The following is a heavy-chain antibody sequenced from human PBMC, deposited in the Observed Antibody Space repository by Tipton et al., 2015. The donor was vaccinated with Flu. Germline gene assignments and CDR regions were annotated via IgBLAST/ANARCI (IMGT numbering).Heavy chain of an antibody. CDR2: INPNSGGT. CDR1: GYTFTGYY. Sequence: QLVQSGAETKKPGASVKVSCKASGYTFTGYYMHWVRQAPGQGLEWMGWINPNSGGTNSAQSFQGRVTMTRDTSISTAYMEMARLRSDDPAVYYCATVKPTGYLGTAAGWFDTWGQGALVTVSS. CDR3: ATVKPTGYLGTAAGWFDT. D-gene: IGHD6-13*01. V-gene: IGHV1-2*02. J-gene: IGHJ5*02.